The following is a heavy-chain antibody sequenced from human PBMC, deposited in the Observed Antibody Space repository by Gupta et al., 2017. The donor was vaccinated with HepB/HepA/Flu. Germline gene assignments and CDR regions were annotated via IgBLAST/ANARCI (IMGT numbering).Heavy chain of an antibody. CDR3: ARGGRFGDFLD. Sequence: QIYLVQSGTEVKEHGASVKVSCKASGYRFTSYGISWVRQAPGQGLEWMGWINGDSGNTYYAQTVQGRVSMTKDASTSTAYIEMTSLRLDDTAIYYCARGGRFGDFLDWGQGTLVSV. V-gene: IGHV1-18*01. J-gene: IGHJ4*02. CDR1: GYRFTSYG. CDR2: INGDSGNT. D-gene: IGHD2-21*01.